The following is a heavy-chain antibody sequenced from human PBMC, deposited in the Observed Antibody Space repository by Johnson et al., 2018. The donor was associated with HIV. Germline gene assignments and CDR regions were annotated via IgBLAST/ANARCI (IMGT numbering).Heavy chain of an antibody. Sequence: QEQLVESGGGVVQPGRSLRLSCAGSGFTFSSFAIHWVRHAPGKGLEWVAVVADDGGYKDYADSVKGRFTVSRDNSRDTLYLQMNSLRSEDTAVYYCARGTIFGEVDAFDIWGQGTVVTISS. CDR2: VADDGGYK. D-gene: IGHD3-3*01. J-gene: IGHJ3*02. V-gene: IGHV3-30*04. CDR1: GFTFSSFA. CDR3: ARGTIFGEVDAFDI.